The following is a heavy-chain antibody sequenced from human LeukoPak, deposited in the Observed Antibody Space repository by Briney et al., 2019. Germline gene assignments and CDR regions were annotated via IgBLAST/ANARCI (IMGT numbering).Heavy chain of an antibody. V-gene: IGHV4-59*08. CDR3: ASSPRGIAVAGFFDY. Sequence: SETLSLTCTVSGGSISSYYWRWIRQPPGKGLEWIGYIYYSGSTNYNPSLKSRVTISVDTSKNQFSLKLSSVTAADTAVYYCASSPRGIAVAGFFDYWGQGTLVTVSS. CDR1: GGSISSYY. D-gene: IGHD6-19*01. CDR2: IYYSGST. J-gene: IGHJ4*02.